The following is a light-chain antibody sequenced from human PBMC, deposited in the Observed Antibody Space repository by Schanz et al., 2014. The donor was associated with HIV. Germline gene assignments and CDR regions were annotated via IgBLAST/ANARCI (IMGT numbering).Light chain of an antibody. CDR1: RGDLGSYNY. V-gene: IGLV2-8*01. CDR3: CSYADGGTYV. J-gene: IGLJ1*01. CDR2: EVN. Sequence: QSALTQPPSASGSPGQSVTISCAGTRGDLGSYNYVSWYQQRPGKAPRLLISEVNKRPSGVPDRFSGSKSDNTASLTVSGLQTEDEADYYCCSYADGGTYVFGTGTKLTVL.